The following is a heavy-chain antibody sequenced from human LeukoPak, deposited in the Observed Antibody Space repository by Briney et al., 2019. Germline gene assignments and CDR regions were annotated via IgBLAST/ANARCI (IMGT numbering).Heavy chain of an antibody. V-gene: IGHV3-21*01. D-gene: IGHD3-3*01. CDR1: GFTFSSYS. CDR2: ISSSSSYI. CDR3: ARDTSLITIFGVVIDYFDY. Sequence: GGSLRLSCAASGFTFSSYSMNWVRQAPGKGLEWVSSISSSSSYIYYADSVKGRFTISRDNAKNSLYLQMNSLRAEDTAVYYCARDTSLITIFGVVIDYFDYWGQGILVTVSS. J-gene: IGHJ4*02.